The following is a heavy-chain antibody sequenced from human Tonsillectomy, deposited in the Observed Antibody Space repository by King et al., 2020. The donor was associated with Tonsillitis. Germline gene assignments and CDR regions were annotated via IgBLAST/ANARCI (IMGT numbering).Heavy chain of an antibody. Sequence: VQLVESGGAVVHPGGSLTISCAASGFTFDDYTMHWVRQIPGKGLQWVSLISWNGETTFHADSVRGRFTISRDNTKNSLFLQMNSLEIEDTALYYCVKGEALGHWGQGTLVTVSS. CDR2: ISWNGETT. J-gene: IGHJ4*02. CDR3: VKGEALGH. D-gene: IGHD1-26*01. V-gene: IGHV3-43*01. CDR1: GFTFDDYT.